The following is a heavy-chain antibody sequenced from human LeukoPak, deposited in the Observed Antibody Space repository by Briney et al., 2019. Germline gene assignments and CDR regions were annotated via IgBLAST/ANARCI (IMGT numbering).Heavy chain of an antibody. CDR2: IYYSGST. Sequence: KPSETLSLTCTVSGGSMSPYHWGWIRQPPGKGLEWTGYIYYSGSTNYSPSLNSRVTISVDTSKNQFSLRLSSVTAADTAIYYCARAVSGRFDYWGQGTLVTVSS. D-gene: IGHD6-19*01. CDR1: GGSMSPYH. J-gene: IGHJ4*02. V-gene: IGHV4-59*08. CDR3: ARAVSGRFDY.